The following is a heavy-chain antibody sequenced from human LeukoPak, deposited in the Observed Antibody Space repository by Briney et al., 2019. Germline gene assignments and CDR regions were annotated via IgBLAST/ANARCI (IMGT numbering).Heavy chain of an antibody. V-gene: IGHV1-24*01. CDR2: FDPEDGET. CDR3: ATNWNGKHNWFDP. Sequence: ASEKVSCKVSGYTLTELSMHWVRQAPGKGLEWMGGFDPEDGETIYAQKFQGRVTMTEDTSTDTAYMELSSLRSEDTAVYYCATNWNGKHNWFDPWGQGTLVTVSS. CDR1: GYTLTELS. J-gene: IGHJ5*02. D-gene: IGHD1-1*01.